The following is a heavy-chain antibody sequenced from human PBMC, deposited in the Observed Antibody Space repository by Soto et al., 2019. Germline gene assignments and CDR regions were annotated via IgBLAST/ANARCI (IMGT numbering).Heavy chain of an antibody. CDR3: ARVYSGYDSHFDY. V-gene: IGHV3-23*01. J-gene: IGHJ4*02. CDR2: ISGSGGST. CDR1: GFTFSSYA. Sequence: GGSLRLSCAASGFTFSSYAINWVRQAPGKGLEWVSVISGSGGSTYYADSVKGRFTISRDNSKNTLYLQMNSLRAEDTAVYYCARVYSGYDSHFDYWGQGTLVTVSS. D-gene: IGHD5-12*01.